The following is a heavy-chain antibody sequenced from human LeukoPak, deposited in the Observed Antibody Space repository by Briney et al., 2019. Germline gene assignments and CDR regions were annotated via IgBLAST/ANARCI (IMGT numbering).Heavy chain of an antibody. Sequence: GGSLRLSCAASGFTFSSYAMSWVRQAPEKGLEWVSAISGNGDITYYADTVKGRFSGSRDDSKNTLYLQLNSLRAEDTAVYYCAKDLRGTLSSRGPFEYWGQGTLVTVSS. CDR3: AKDLRGTLSSRGPFEY. J-gene: IGHJ4*02. CDR2: ISGNGDIT. V-gene: IGHV3-23*01. CDR1: GFTFSSYA. D-gene: IGHD1-1*01.